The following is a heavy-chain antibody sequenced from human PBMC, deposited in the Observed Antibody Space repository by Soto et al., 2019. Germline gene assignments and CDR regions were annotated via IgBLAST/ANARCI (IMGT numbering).Heavy chain of an antibody. CDR2: TSYRSKWYN. J-gene: IGHJ4*02. CDR1: GDSVSSNSAA. V-gene: IGHV6-1*01. D-gene: IGHD3-22*01. CDR3: ASSDSSGFGFDY. Sequence: QVPLQQSGPGLVKPSQTLSLTCDISGDSVSSNSAAWNWIRQSPSRGLEWHGRTSYRSKWYNDYAISVKSRITINPDTSSNQCTLQLNSVTPEDTALYYCASSDSSGFGFDYWGQGTLVTVSS.